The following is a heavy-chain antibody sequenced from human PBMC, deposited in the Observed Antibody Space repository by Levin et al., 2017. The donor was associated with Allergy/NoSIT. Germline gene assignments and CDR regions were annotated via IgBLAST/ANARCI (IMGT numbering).Heavy chain of an antibody. CDR1: GASLSDAY. D-gene: IGHD3-9*01. J-gene: IGHJ4*01. CDR3: ARAREAGYYVDY. CDR2: IIPSGDT. V-gene: IGHV4-34*12. Sequence: SQTLSLTCAVDGASLSDAYWTWIRQSPGKELEWIGEIIPSGDTNYNPSLKGRVTILGDTSKNQFSPKLQSVTAADTSVYYCARAREAGYYVDYWGQGTLVTVSS.